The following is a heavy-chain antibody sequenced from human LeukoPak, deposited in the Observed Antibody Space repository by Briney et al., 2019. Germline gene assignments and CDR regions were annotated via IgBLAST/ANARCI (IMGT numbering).Heavy chain of an antibody. Sequence: GGSLRLSCAASGFTFSSYSMNWVRQAPGKGLEWVSIIYSGGSTYYADSVKGRFTISRHNSKNTLYLQMNSLRAEDTAVYYCAREVGGSAFDIWGQGTMVAVSS. D-gene: IGHD3-16*01. V-gene: IGHV3-53*04. J-gene: IGHJ3*02. CDR1: GFTFSSYS. CDR2: IYSGGST. CDR3: AREVGGSAFDI.